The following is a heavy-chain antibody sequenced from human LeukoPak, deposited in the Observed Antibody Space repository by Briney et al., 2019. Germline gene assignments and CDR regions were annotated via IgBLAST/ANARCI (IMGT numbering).Heavy chain of an antibody. V-gene: IGHV3-23*01. Sequence: PGGSLRLSCAASGFTFSNYAMSWVRQAPGKGLEWVSVISGSGGSTYYTDSVKGRFTTSRDNSKNTLYLQMYSLRAEDTAVYYCAKARPVEWELSYIYQDFDFWGQGTLVTVSS. CDR2: ISGSGGST. J-gene: IGHJ4*02. D-gene: IGHD1-26*01. CDR3: AKARPVEWELSYIYQDFDF. CDR1: GFTFSNYA.